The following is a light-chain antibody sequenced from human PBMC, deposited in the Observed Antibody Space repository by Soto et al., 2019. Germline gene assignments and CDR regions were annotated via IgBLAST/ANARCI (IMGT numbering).Light chain of an antibody. CDR1: QSVSYY. CDR2: DAS. CDR3: HQFGYSPRT. Sequence: EIVLTQSPGTLSLSPGERATLSCRASQSVSYYLAWYQQKPGQAPRLLIYDASSRATDIPDRFSGSGSGTDFTLAIRRLEPEDFAVYYCHQFGYSPRTFGQGTKVDIK. J-gene: IGKJ1*01. V-gene: IGKV3-20*01.